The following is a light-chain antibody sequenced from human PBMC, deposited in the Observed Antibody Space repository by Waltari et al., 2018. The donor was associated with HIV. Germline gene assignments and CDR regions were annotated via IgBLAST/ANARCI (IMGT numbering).Light chain of an antibody. CDR1: DLPRQH. Sequence: SSGLTQPPSVSVSPGQTATITCPGDDLPRQHVCWYQQKAGQAPVLILYKDNQRSPGAPARFHGPSQGTTVPLKITAARAEDEADYFCQSGDNTLTNVQFGGGTRVTV. CDR3: QSGDNTLTNVQ. V-gene: IGLV3-25*03. J-gene: IGLJ2*01. CDR2: KDN.